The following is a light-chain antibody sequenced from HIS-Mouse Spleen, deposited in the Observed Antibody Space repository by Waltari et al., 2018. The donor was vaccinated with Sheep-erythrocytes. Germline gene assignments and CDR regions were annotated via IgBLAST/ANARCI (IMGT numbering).Light chain of an antibody. J-gene: IGKJ3*01. V-gene: IGKV1-8*01. CDR1: QGISSY. CDR2: AAS. CDR3: QQYYSYLT. Sequence: AIRMTQSPSSFSASTGDRVTITCRASQGISSYLAWYQQQPGKAPKLLIYAASTLQSGVPSRFSGSGSGTDFTLTISCLQSEDFATYYCQQYYSYLTFGPGTKVDIK.